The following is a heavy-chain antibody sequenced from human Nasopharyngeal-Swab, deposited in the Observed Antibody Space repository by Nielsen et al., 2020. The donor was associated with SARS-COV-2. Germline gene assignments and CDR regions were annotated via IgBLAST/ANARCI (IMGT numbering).Heavy chain of an antibody. CDR1: GFTFSSYA. CDR3: AKDPTVYVVYNWFDP. CDR2: ISGSGGST. D-gene: IGHD4-11*01. V-gene: IGHV3-23*01. J-gene: IGHJ5*02. Sequence: GESLKISCAASGFTFSSYAMSWVRQAPGKGLEWVSAISGSGGSTYYADSVKGRFTISRDSSKNTLYLQMNSLRAEDTAVYYCAKDPTVYVVYNWFDPWGQGTLVTVSS.